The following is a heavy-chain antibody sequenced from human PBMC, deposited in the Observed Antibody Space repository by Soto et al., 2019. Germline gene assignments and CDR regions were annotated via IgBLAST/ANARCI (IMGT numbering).Heavy chain of an antibody. D-gene: IGHD2-2*02. CDR2: IYPGDPDT. J-gene: IGHJ6*02. CDR3: ARLACSSTSCYIGYYYYGMDV. CDR1: GYSFTSYW. Sequence: PGESLKISCKGSGYSFTSYWIGWVRQMPGKGLEWMGIIYPGDPDTRYSPSFQGQVTISADKSISTAYLQWSSLKASDTAMYYCARLACSSTSCYIGYYYYGMDVWGQGTTVTVSS. V-gene: IGHV5-51*01.